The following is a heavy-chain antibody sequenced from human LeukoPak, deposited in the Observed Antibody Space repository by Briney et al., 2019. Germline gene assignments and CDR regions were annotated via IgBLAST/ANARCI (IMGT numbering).Heavy chain of an antibody. CDR2: ISSSSSYI. J-gene: IGHJ4*02. V-gene: IGHV3-21*01. CDR1: GFTFSSCS. D-gene: IGHD4-11*01. Sequence: GGSLRLSCAASGFTFSSCSMNWVRQAPGKGLEWVSSISSSSSYIYYADSVKGRFTISRDNAKNSLYLQMNSLRAEDTAVYYCARDHSSADYSDYALDYWGQGTLVTVSS. CDR3: ARDHSSADYSDYALDY.